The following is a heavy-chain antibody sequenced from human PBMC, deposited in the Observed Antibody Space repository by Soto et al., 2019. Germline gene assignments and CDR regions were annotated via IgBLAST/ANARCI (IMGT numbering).Heavy chain of an antibody. CDR2: INHSGST. D-gene: IGHD3-16*01. Sequence: PSETLSLTCAVYGGSFSGYYWSWIRQPPGKGLEWIGEINHSGSTNYNPSLKSRVTISVDTSKNQFSLKLSSVTAADTAVYYCARNLHTFGGTPFDYWGQGTLVTVSS. CDR3: ARNLHTFGGTPFDY. CDR1: GGSFSGYY. J-gene: IGHJ4*02. V-gene: IGHV4-34*01.